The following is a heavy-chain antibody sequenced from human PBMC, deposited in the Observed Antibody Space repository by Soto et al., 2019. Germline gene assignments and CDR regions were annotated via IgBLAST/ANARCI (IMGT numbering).Heavy chain of an antibody. D-gene: IGHD3-16*01. V-gene: IGHV4-4*02. CDR3: VRDRGAVWGNYPNRAPQFDS. J-gene: IGHJ4*02. Sequence: PSDTLSLTWTVSGASTPSENWWSWVRLPQGKGLEWIGEIYHSGSANYNPSLKSRATISLDKSKSQFSLKLTSVTAADKAIYYCVRDRGAVWGNYPNRAPQFDSWGQGTPVTVSS. CDR2: IYHSGSA. CDR1: GASTPSENW.